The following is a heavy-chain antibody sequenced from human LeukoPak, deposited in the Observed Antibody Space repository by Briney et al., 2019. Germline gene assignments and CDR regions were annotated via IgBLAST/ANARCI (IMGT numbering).Heavy chain of an antibody. D-gene: IGHD4-11*01. CDR1: GFTFSSYG. J-gene: IGHJ6*02. V-gene: IGHV3-30*18. Sequence: GGSLRLSCSASGFTFSSYGMLWLRQAPGKGLEWVVVISYDGSNKYYADSVKGRLTISRDNSKNALYLQMSSLLAEDTAVYYCAKLWAVTTLGPIVGGYYYGMDVWGQGTTVTVSS. CDR2: ISYDGSNK. CDR3: AKLWAVTTLGPIVGGYYYGMDV.